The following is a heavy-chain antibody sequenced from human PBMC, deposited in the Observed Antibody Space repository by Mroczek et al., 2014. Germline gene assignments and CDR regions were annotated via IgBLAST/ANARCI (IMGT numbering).Heavy chain of an antibody. CDR3: ARTGRGDQLLSC. Sequence: QVQLQQWGAGLLKPSETLSLTCAVYGGSFSGYYWSWIRQPPGKGLEWIGEINHSGSTNYNPSLKSRVTISVDTSKNQFSLKLSSVTAADTAVYYCARTGRGDQLLSCWGQGTLVTVSS. J-gene: IGHJ4*02. CDR2: INHSGST. V-gene: IGHV4-34*01. CDR1: GGSFSGYY. D-gene: IGHD2-2*01.